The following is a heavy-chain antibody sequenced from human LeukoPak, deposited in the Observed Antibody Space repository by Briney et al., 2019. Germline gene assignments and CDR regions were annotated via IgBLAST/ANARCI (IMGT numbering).Heavy chain of an antibody. Sequence: GGSLRLSCAASGFTFRKHYMSWIRQAPGRGPEGVAYIGASGSTRYYRDSVNGRFTISRDNAKNSLHLQMNSLTAEDTAVYYCAKDLREWYYDPNGNYFSYGMDVWGQGTTVVVSS. J-gene: IGHJ6*02. V-gene: IGHV3-11*01. D-gene: IGHD3-22*01. CDR2: IGASGSTR. CDR1: GFTFRKHY. CDR3: AKDLREWYYDPNGNYFSYGMDV.